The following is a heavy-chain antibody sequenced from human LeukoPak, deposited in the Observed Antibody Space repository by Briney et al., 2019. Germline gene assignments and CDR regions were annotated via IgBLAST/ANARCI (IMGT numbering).Heavy chain of an antibody. V-gene: IGHV4-61*01. CDR3: AYYDSSGYSS. Sequence: SETLSLTCTVSGGSVSSGSYYWSWIRQPPGKGLEWIGYIYYSGSTNYNPSLKSRVTISVDTSKNQFSLKLSSVTAADTAVYYCAYYDSSGYSSWGQGTLVTVSS. J-gene: IGHJ4*02. CDR1: GGSVSSGSYY. CDR2: IYYSGST. D-gene: IGHD3-22*01.